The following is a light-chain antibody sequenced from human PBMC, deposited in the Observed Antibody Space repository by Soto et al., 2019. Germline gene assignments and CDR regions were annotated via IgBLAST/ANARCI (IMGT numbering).Light chain of an antibody. Sequence: DVVMTQSPLSLPVTLGQPASISCRSSQSLVYSDGNTYLNWFQQRPGQSPRRLIYKVYNRDSGVPYRVSGSGSETVFQLTVRRGGAADVRVYFGMQGTHWPLTFGQGTKVEIK. V-gene: IGKV2-30*01. CDR2: KVY. J-gene: IGKJ1*01. CDR1: QSLVYSDGNTY. CDR3: MQGTHWPLT.